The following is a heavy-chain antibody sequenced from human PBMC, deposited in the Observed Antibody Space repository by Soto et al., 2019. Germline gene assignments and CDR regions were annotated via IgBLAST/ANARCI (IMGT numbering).Heavy chain of an antibody. CDR2: IKSKTDGGTT. D-gene: IGHD2-21*02. Sequence: GGSLRLSCAASGFTFSNAWMSWVRQAPGKGLEWVGRIKSKTDGGTTDYATPVKGRFTISRDDSRNTLYLQMNSLKTEDTAVYYCTTGFHTVVTAKSNWFDPWGQGTLVTVSS. CDR1: GFTFSNAW. CDR3: TTGFHTVVTAKSNWFDP. V-gene: IGHV3-15*01. J-gene: IGHJ5*02.